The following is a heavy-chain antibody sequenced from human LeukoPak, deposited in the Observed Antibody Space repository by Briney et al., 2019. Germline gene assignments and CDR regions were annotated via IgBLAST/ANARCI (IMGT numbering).Heavy chain of an antibody. J-gene: IGHJ4*02. CDR1: GGSISSGGYY. Sequence: PSETLSLTCTVSGGSISSGGYYWSWIRRHPGKGLEWIGYIYYSGSTYYNPSLKSRVTISVDTSKNQFSLKLSSVTAADTAVYYCARENYYDSSGHLGFDYWGQGTLVTVSS. CDR2: IYYSGST. V-gene: IGHV4-31*03. D-gene: IGHD3-22*01. CDR3: ARENYYDSSGHLGFDY.